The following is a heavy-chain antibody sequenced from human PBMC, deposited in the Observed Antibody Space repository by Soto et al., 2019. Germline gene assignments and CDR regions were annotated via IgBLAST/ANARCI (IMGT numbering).Heavy chain of an antibody. CDR2: TSGYNGNT. D-gene: IGHD3-3*01. CDR1: GYTFSSYG. J-gene: IGHJ5*02. CDR3: ARVRDYHDFWSGYYKAWFDP. V-gene: IGHV1-18*01. Sequence: QGPLVQSGAEVKTPGASVKVSCKASGYTFSSYGITWVRQAPGQGLEWMGWTSGYNGNTNYAQKLQGRVTMTTDTSTSTADMEVRSLRSDDTAVYYCARVRDYHDFWSGYYKAWFDPWGQGTLVTVSS.